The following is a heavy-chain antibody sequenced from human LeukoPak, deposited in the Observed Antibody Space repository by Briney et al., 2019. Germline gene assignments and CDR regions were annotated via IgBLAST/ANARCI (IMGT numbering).Heavy chain of an antibody. J-gene: IGHJ4*02. V-gene: IGHV4-59*12. Sequence: KASETLSLTCTVSGGSISSYYWSWIRQPPGKGLEWIGYIYYSGSPNYNPSLKSRVTISVDTSKNQFSLKLSSVTAADTAVYYCARAFGSGYSSGWPFDYWGQGTLVTVSS. D-gene: IGHD6-19*01. CDR2: IYYSGSP. CDR3: ARAFGSGYSSGWPFDY. CDR1: GGSISSYY.